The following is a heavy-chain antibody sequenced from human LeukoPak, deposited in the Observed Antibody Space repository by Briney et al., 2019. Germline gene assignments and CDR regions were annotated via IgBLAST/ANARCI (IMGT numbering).Heavy chain of an antibody. CDR1: GFSFDEYA. CDR3: AKSTIEYTYDGFDC. CDR2: IAWNSGSR. Sequence: PSRSLRLSCAASGFSFDEYAMHWVRLVPGKGLEWVSSIAWNSGSRGYADSVKGRFTISRGNAKNSLYLQMNSLRDEDTALYYCAKSTIEYTYDGFDCWGQGTLVTVSS. V-gene: IGHV3-9*01. J-gene: IGHJ4*02. D-gene: IGHD2-2*01.